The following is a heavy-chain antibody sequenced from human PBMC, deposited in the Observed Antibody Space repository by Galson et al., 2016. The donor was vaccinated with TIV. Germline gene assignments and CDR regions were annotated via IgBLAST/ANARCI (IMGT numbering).Heavy chain of an antibody. J-gene: IGHJ3*02. V-gene: IGHV5-51*03. D-gene: IGHD3-22*01. CDR1: GYRFTTNW. Sequence: QSGAEVKKPGESLKISCKTSGYRFTTNWIAWVRQVPGKGLEWMGIIFPGDSETRYSPSFQGQVTISVNKSFSTAYLQWSYLKTSDSAMYYCANLGDSSGSHLTDAFDIWGQGTLITVSS. CDR3: ANLGDSSGSHLTDAFDI. CDR2: IFPGDSET.